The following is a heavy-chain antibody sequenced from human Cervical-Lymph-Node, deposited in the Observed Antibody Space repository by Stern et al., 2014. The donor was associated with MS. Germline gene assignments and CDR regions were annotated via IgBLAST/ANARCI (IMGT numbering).Heavy chain of an antibody. CDR1: GASLSSLNYY. J-gene: IGHJ4*02. V-gene: IGHV4-31*03. D-gene: IGHD4-17*01. CDR3: VRDNGLRVEQFFDY. Sequence: QVQLQQSGPGLVKPSQTLSLTCTVSGASLSSLNYYWSWIRQRPGKGLEWIGFISYSGNTNYNPSLKSRVTVSADTSKTQFSLRLTSVTAADTAVYYCVRDNGLRVEQFFDYWGQGILVTVSS. CDR2: ISYSGNT.